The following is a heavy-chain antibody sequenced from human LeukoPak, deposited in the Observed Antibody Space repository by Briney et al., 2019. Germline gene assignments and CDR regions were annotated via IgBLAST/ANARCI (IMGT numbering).Heavy chain of an antibody. CDR2: LSSSGSYI. J-gene: IGHJ4*02. CDR1: VFTLSSYN. CDR3: AIGYTFGFKTIDY. Sequence: TGGSLRLSCAASVFTLSSYNMNWVRQAPGKGLEWVSSLSSSGSYIYYADLVKGRFTIPRDNAENSLYLQMNSLRAEDTAVYYCAIGYTFGFKTIDYWGQGTLVTVSS. V-gene: IGHV3-21*06. D-gene: IGHD5-18*01.